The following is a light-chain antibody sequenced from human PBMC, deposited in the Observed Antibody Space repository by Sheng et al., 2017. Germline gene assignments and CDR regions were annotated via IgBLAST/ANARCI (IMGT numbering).Light chain of an antibody. Sequence: QSVLTQPPSVSGAPGQRVSISCTGSSSNIGAGYKVHWYQHLPGTAPRLLIYDNINRPSGVPDRFSGSKSGTSASLAINGLQAEDEADYYCQSYDNSLNWVFGGGTKLTVL. V-gene: IGLV1-40*01. CDR2: DNI. CDR1: SSNIGAGYK. CDR3: QSYDNSLNWV. J-gene: IGLJ3*02.